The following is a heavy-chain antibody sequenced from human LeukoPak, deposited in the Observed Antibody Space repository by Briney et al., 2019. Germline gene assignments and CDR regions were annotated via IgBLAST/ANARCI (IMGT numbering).Heavy chain of an antibody. D-gene: IGHD2-2*01. Sequence: SVKVSCKASGGTFSSYAISWVRHAPGQGLEWMGRIIPIFGTANYAQKFQGRVTITADKSTSTAYMELSSLRSEDTAVYYCARDQDIVVVPAAGFDPWGQGTLVTVSS. CDR3: ARDQDIVVVPAAGFDP. CDR2: IIPIFGTA. J-gene: IGHJ5*02. V-gene: IGHV1-69*06. CDR1: GGTFSSYA.